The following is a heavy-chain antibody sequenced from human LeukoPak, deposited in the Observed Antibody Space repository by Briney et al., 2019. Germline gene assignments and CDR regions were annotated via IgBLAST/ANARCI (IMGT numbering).Heavy chain of an antibody. D-gene: IGHD1-26*01. Sequence: GGSLRLSCAASGFTFSSYSMNWVRQAPGEGLEWVSSISSSTYIHYADALKGRFTISRDNAKNSLLLQMHSLRAEDTDVYSCARKGPTTSASHFDYWAQGTLFTVSS. CDR3: ARKGPTTSASHFDY. CDR2: ISSSTYI. CDR1: GFTFSSYS. V-gene: IGHV3-21*01. J-gene: IGHJ4*02.